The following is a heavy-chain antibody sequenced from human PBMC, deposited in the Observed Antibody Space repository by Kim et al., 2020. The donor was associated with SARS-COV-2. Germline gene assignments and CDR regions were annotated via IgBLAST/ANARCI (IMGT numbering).Heavy chain of an antibody. CDR1: GGSISSYY. J-gene: IGHJ6*02. CDR3: ARVGVVAVAGTRPYGMDV. V-gene: IGHV4-59*01. Sequence: SETLSLTCTVSGGSISSYYWSWIRQPPGKGLEWIGYIYYSGSTNYNPSLKSRVTISVDTSKNQFSLKLSSVTAADTAVYYCARVGVVAVAGTRPYGMDVWGQGTTVTVSS. CDR2: IYYSGST. D-gene: IGHD6-19*01.